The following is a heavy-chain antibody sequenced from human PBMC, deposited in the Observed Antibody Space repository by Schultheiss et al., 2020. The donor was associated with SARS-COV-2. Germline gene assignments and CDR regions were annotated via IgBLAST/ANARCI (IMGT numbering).Heavy chain of an antibody. CDR3: ARLFAGSLALEY. CDR2: IYTNGDT. Sequence: LRLSCTVSGGSIRSGSFYWSWIRQPAGKGLEWIGRIYTNGDTDYNPSLKSRVTISADTSKNQFSLKVTSVTAADTAVYFCARLFAGSLALEYWGQGTLVTVSS. V-gene: IGHV4-61*02. CDR1: GGSIRSGSFY. D-gene: IGHD2-21*01. J-gene: IGHJ4*02.